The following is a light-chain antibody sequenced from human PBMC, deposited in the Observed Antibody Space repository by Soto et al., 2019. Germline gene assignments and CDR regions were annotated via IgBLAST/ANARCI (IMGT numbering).Light chain of an antibody. CDR3: QHYHSYPYT. CDR2: QAS. J-gene: IGKJ2*01. CDR1: QSIDTW. Sequence: DIQMTQSPSTLSSSLGDRVTITCRASQSIDTWLAWYQQKPGKAPQVLINQASTLESGVPSRFSVSGSGTEFTLTITSLQSDDFATYFCQHYHSYPYTFGQGTKVDIK. V-gene: IGKV1-5*03.